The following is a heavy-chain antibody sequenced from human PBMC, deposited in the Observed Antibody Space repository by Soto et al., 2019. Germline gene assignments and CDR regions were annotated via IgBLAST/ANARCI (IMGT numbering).Heavy chain of an antibody. CDR3: ARGGLTWGEY. J-gene: IGHJ4*02. CDR1: GGSVSSLNW. CDR2: IFHSGTT. V-gene: IGHV4-4*02. Sequence: QLQLQESGPGLMKPSGTLSLTCAVSGGSVSSLNWWSWVRQSPGKGLEWIGEIFHSGTTNYNPSLKSRVTISIDKSKNQFSLNLSSVTAADTAVYYCARGGLTWGEYWGQGALVTVCS. D-gene: IGHD3-16*01.